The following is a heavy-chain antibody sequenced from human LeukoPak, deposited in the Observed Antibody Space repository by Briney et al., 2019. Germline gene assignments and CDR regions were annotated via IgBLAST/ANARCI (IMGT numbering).Heavy chain of an antibody. J-gene: IGHJ6*03. CDR1: GFTFSDYY. CDR3: ARSLRVRGVPDYMDV. CDR2: ITNSGSTI. V-gene: IGHV3-11*01. Sequence: PGGSLRLSCAASGFTFSDYYMSWIRQAPGKGLEWVSYITNSGSTIYYADTVKGRFTISRDNSKNTLYLQMNNLRADDTAVYYCARSLRVRGVPDYMDVWGKGTTVTVSS. D-gene: IGHD3-10*01.